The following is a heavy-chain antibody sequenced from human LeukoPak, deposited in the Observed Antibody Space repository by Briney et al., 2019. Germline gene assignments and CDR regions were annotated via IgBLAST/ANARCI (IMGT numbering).Heavy chain of an antibody. CDR2: IYYSGST. V-gene: IGHV4-31*03. J-gene: IGHJ4*02. CDR1: GGSISSGGYY. D-gene: IGHD1-14*01. CDR3: ARVQPVPVSFDY. Sequence: PSQTLSLTCTVSGGSISSGGYYWSWIRQHPGRGLGWIGYIYYSGSTYYNPSLKSRVTISVDTSKNQFSLKLSSVTAADTAVYYCARVQPVPVSFDYWGQGTLVTVSS.